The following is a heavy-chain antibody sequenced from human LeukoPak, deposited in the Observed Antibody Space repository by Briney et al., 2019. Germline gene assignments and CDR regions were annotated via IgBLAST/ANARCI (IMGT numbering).Heavy chain of an antibody. CDR1: GYIFTSFY. V-gene: IGHV1-46*01. D-gene: IGHD5-18*01. J-gene: IGHJ4*02. CDR3: ASNNVDTAMVTAWDFDY. Sequence: ASVKVSCKASGYIFTSFYMHWVRQAPGQGLEWMGIINPSGGNTGYAQKFQGRVTMTRDTSTSTVYMELSSLRSEDTAVYYCASNNVDTAMVTAWDFDYWGQGTLVTVSS. CDR2: INPSGGNT.